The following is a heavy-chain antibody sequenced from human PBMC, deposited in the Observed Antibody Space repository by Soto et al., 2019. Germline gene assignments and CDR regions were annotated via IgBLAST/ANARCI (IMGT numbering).Heavy chain of an antibody. Sequence: EVQLVESGGGLVQPGGSLKLSCAASGFTFSGSAMHWVRQASGKGLEWVGRIRSKANSYATAYAASVKGRFTISRDDSKNTAYLQMNSLKTEDTAVYYCTIHPGGPYYFDYWGQGTLVTVSS. V-gene: IGHV3-73*02. J-gene: IGHJ4*02. CDR1: GFTFSGSA. CDR3: TIHPGGPYYFDY. CDR2: IRSKANSYAT. D-gene: IGHD2-8*02.